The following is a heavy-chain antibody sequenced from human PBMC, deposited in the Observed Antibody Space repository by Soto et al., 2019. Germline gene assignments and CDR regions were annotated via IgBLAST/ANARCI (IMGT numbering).Heavy chain of an antibody. CDR1: GFTFSSYG. D-gene: IGHD5-18*01. J-gene: IGHJ4*02. V-gene: IGHV3-30*18. CDR3: AKDQSEDVDTAMVTIDY. Sequence: QVQLVESGGGVVQPGRSLRLSCAASGFTFSSYGMHWVRQAPGKGLEWVAVISYDGSNKYYADSVKGRFTISRDNSKNTLYLQMNSLRAEDTAVYYCAKDQSEDVDTAMVTIDYWGQGTLVTVSS. CDR2: ISYDGSNK.